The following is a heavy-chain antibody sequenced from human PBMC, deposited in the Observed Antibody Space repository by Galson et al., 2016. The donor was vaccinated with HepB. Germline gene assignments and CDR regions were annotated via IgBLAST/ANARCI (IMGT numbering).Heavy chain of an antibody. J-gene: IGHJ6*02. CDR2: IYPGDSDT. CDR3: ARAGRPDILVVPALHHVPYYYYCVGG. Sequence: QSGAEVKKPGESLKISCKGSGYSFTRYWIDWVRQMPGKGLEWMGIIYPGDSDTRYSPSFQGQVTISADKSISTAYLPWRSLKASDTAMYYCARAGRPDILVVPALHHVPYYYYCVGGWGQGTTVTVSS. D-gene: IGHD2-2*01. CDR1: GYSFTRYW. V-gene: IGHV5-51*01.